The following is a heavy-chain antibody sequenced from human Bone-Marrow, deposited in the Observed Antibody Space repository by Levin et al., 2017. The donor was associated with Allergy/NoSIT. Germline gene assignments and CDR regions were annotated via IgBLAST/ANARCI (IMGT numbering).Heavy chain of an antibody. J-gene: IGHJ4*02. CDR2: IWFDGSDI. Sequence: PGGSLRLSCAASGFIFTQYGMNWVRQPPGKGLEWVALIWFDGSDIYYADSVKGRFTISRDDSKDTPYLEMNSLRAEDTALYYCARRRGDGIDYWGQGTFVTVSS. CDR3: ARRRGDGIDY. D-gene: IGHD7-27*01. CDR1: GFIFTQYG. V-gene: IGHV3-33*01.